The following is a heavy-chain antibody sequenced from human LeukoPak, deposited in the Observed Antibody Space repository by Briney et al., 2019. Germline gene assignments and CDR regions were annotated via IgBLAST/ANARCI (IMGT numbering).Heavy chain of an antibody. Sequence: SLRLSCLTSGFTFSTNAMGWVRQAPGKGLEWISGISGSGASTYYADSVTGRFTISRDNSRNTLYLQMNSLRGDDTAVYYCAKDVGKWESLHFFDYWGQGTLVTVSS. V-gene: IGHV3-23*01. J-gene: IGHJ4*02. CDR1: GFTFSTNA. CDR3: AKDVGKWESLHFFDY. CDR2: ISGSGAST. D-gene: IGHD1-26*01.